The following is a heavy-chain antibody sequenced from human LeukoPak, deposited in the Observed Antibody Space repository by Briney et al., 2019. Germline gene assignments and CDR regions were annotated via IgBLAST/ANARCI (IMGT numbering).Heavy chain of an antibody. V-gene: IGHV3-30*02. CDR1: GFTFSSYG. Sequence: GGSLRLSCAASGFTFSSYGMHWVRQAPGKGLEWVAFIRCDGSNKYYADSVKGRFTISRDNSKNTLYLQMNSLRAEDTAVYYCAKDMEPAAGFFDYWGQGTLVTVSS. CDR3: AKDMEPAAGFFDY. J-gene: IGHJ4*02. D-gene: IGHD6-13*01. CDR2: IRCDGSNK.